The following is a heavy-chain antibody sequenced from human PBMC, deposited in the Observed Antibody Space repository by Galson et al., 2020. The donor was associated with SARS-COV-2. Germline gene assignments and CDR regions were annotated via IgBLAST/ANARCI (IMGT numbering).Heavy chain of an antibody. CDR2: ISHSAGT. J-gene: IGHJ3*02. Sequence: SETLSPTCAVSGTSISSGSYSWNWNRQPPGKGLEWNGYISHSAGTYYNPSLKSRVTISGDRSKNQFSLRLSSVTAADTAVYYCARLHYGEYAPEAFDIWGPGTRVTVAS. CDR1: GTSISSGSYS. V-gene: IGHV4-30-2*01. CDR3: ARLHYGEYAPEAFDI. D-gene: IGHD4-17*01.